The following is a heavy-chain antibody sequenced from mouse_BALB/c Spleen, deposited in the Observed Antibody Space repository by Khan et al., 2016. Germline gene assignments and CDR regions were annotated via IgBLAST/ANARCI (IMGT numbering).Heavy chain of an antibody. J-gene: IGHJ3*01. Sequence: QMQLEESGAELVRPGASVKLSCKALGYTFADYEMHWVIQTPVHGLEWIGLIHPGSGGTAYNQKFEGKATLTADKSSSTAYMELSSLTSEDSAVYYCTTLVTHWGQGTLVTVSA. CDR2: IHPGSGGT. CDR3: TTLVTH. V-gene: IGHV1-15*01. CDR1: GYTFADYE. D-gene: IGHD2-5*01.